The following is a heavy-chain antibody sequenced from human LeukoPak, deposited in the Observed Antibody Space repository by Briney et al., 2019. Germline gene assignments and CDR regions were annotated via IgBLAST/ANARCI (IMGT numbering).Heavy chain of an antibody. CDR3: ARGGAAYGSGSYFPFDY. CDR2: INHSGST. Sequence: SETLSLTCAVYGGSFSGYYWSWIRQPPGKGLEWIGEINHSGSTNYNPSLKSRVTISVDTSKNQFSLKLSSVTAADTAVYYCARGGAAYGSGSYFPFDYCGQGTLVTVSS. V-gene: IGHV4-34*01. J-gene: IGHJ4*02. CDR1: GGSFSGYY. D-gene: IGHD3-10*01.